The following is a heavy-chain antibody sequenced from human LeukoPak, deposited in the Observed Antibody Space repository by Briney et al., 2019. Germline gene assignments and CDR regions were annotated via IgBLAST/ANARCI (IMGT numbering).Heavy chain of an antibody. D-gene: IGHD4-11*01. J-gene: IGHJ4*02. CDR3: ARRMTTVTAYFDY. Sequence: PVGSLRLSCAASGFTFSGYWMSWVRQAPGKGLEWVANIKQDGSEKYYVDSVKGRFTISRDNAKNSLYLQMNGLRAEDTAVYYCARRMTTVTAYFDYWGQGTLVTVSS. CDR2: IKQDGSEK. CDR1: GFTFSGYW. V-gene: IGHV3-7*01.